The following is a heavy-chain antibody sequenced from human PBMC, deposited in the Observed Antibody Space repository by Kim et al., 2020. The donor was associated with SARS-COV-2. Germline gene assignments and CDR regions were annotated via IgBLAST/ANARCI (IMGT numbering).Heavy chain of an antibody. CDR3: AKVDDYYYDSSCYLLQR. CDR1: GGTFSSYV. CDR2: IIPMFGTA. V-gene: IGHV1-69*13. D-gene: IGHD3-22*01. Sequence: SVKVSCKASGGTFSSYVIRWVRQAPGQGLEWMGGIIPMFGTANYAQKFQDRVTITAVESTRTAYMELSSLRSEDTAFYYCAKVDDYYYDSSCYLLQRWGQVTRVSVSS. J-gene: IGHJ1*01.